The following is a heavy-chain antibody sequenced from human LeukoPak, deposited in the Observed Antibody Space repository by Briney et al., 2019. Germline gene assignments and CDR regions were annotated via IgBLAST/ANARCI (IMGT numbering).Heavy chain of an antibody. Sequence: PSETLSLTCAVYGGSFSGYYWSWIRQPPGKGLEWIGEINHSGSTNYNPSLKSRVTISVDTSKNQFSLNLSSVTAADTAVYHCAGNSSGYYYEYWGQGTLVTVSS. V-gene: IGHV4-34*01. CDR3: AGNSSGYYYEY. D-gene: IGHD3-22*01. J-gene: IGHJ4*02. CDR2: INHSGST. CDR1: GGSFSGYY.